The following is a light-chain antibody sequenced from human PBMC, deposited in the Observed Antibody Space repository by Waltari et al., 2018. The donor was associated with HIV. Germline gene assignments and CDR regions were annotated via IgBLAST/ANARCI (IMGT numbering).Light chain of an antibody. CDR3: SSYTGTSTLYV. Sequence: QSALTQPASVSGSPGQSITISCTGTNSDLGAYNYVSWYQQHPGKAPKLLIYEVNNRPSGVSNRFSGSKSGTTASLTISGLQAEDEADYYCSSYTGTSTLYVFGPGTKVTVL. V-gene: IGLV2-14*01. J-gene: IGLJ1*01. CDR1: NSDLGAYNY. CDR2: EVN.